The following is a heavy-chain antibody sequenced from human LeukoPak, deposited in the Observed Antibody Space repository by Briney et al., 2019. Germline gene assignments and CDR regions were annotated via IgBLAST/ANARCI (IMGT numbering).Heavy chain of an antibody. Sequence: GGSLRLSCAASGFTFSSYGMSWVRQAPGKGLEWVANIKQDGSEKYYVDSVKGRFTISRDNAKNSLYLQMNSLRAEDTAVYYCARPVGARTPRYAFDIWGQGTMVTVSS. CDR2: IKQDGSEK. J-gene: IGHJ3*02. CDR1: GFTFSSYG. CDR3: ARPVGARTPRYAFDI. V-gene: IGHV3-7*01. D-gene: IGHD3-10*01.